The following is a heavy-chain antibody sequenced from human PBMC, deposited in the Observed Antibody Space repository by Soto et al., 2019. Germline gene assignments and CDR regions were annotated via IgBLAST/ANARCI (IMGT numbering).Heavy chain of an antibody. CDR2: IYYSGST. Sequence: QVQLQESGPGLVKPSETLSLTCTVSGGSISSYYWSWIRQPPGKGLEWIGYIYYSGSTNYNPSLKSRVTISVDTSKNQFSLKLSSVTAADTAVYYCAGLAPVVVGAFDIWGQGTMVTVSS. CDR3: AGLAPVVVGAFDI. V-gene: IGHV4-59*01. CDR1: GGSISSYY. J-gene: IGHJ3*02. D-gene: IGHD2-15*01.